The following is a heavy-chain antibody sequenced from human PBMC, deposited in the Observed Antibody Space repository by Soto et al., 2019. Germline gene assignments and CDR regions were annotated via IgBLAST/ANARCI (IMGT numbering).Heavy chain of an antibody. CDR2: ISAYNGNT. CDR3: ARPRALYSSSWYYYYYGMDV. Sequence: ASVKVSCKASGYTFTSYGISWVRQSSGQGLEWMGWISAYNGNTNYAQKLQGRVTMTTDTSTSTAYMELRSLRSDDTAVYYCARPRALYSSSWYYYYYGMDVWG. J-gene: IGHJ6*02. V-gene: IGHV1-18*01. D-gene: IGHD6-13*01. CDR1: GYTFTSYG.